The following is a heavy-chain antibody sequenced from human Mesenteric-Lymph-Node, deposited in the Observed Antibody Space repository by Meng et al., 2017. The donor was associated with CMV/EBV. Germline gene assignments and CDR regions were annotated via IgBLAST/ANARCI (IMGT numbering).Heavy chain of an antibody. CDR3: ARDKSDHYYYYGMDV. Sequence: GESLKISCAASGFTFSRYGIHWVRQAPGKGLEWVTFIRYDGSHKYYTDSVKGRFTISRDNSKNTLYLQMNSLRAEDTAVYYCARDKSDHYYYYGMDVWGQGTTVTVSS. V-gene: IGHV3-30*02. CDR1: GFTFSRYG. J-gene: IGHJ6*02. CDR2: IRYDGSHK.